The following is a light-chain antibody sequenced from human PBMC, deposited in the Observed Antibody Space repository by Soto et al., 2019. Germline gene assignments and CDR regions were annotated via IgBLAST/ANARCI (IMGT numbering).Light chain of an antibody. CDR1: QGIRSY. V-gene: IGKV1-8*01. CDR3: QQYYSSTRT. CDR2: AAS. Sequence: AIRMTQSPSSLSASTGDRVAVTCKESQGIRSYLAWYQQKPGKAPKLLIYAASTLQSGVLSRFSGSGAGTDFTLTISCLQSEDFATYYCQQYYSSTRTFGQGTKVDIK. J-gene: IGKJ1*01.